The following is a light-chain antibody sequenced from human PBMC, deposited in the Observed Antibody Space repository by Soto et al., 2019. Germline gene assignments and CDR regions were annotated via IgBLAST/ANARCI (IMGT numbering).Light chain of an antibody. J-gene: IGKJ5*01. Sequence: EIVMTQSPATLSVSPGERATLSCRASQSVSGNLAWYQQKPGQAPRLLIYGASTRATGIPARFSGSGSGTDFTLTISSLQSEDFPVYYCQQYNNWPITFGQGTRLEIK. CDR1: QSVSGN. CDR2: GAS. CDR3: QQYNNWPIT. V-gene: IGKV3-15*01.